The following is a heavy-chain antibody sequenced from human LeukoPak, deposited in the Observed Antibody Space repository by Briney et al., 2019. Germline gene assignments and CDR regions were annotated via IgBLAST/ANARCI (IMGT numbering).Heavy chain of an antibody. CDR3: AGGDSSGYDHY. Sequence: PSETLSLTCTVSGGSISSYYWSWIRQPPGKGLEWIGYIYYSGSTNYNPSLKSRVTISVDTSRNQFSLKLSSVTAADTAVYYCAGGDSSGYDHYWGQGTLVTVSS. CDR1: GGSISSYY. J-gene: IGHJ4*02. V-gene: IGHV4-59*01. D-gene: IGHD3-22*01. CDR2: IYYSGST.